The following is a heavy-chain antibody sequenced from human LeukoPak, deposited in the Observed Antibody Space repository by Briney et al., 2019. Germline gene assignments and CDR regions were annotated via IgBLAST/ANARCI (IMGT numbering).Heavy chain of an antibody. CDR2: ISAYNGNT. V-gene: IGHV1-18*01. J-gene: IGHJ4*02. CDR3: ARDLDQYSGRFGGFGHDF. CDR1: GYTFTNYG. D-gene: IGHD1-26*01. Sequence: ASVKVSCKASGYTFTNYGINWVRQAPGQGLEWMGWISAYNGNTDYAQKLQGRVTMTTDTSTSTAYMELRSLRSDDTAVYYCARDLDQYSGRFGGFGHDFWGQGTLVTVSS.